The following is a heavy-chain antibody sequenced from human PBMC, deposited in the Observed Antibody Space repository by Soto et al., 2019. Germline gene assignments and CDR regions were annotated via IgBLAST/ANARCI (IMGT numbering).Heavy chain of an antibody. Sequence: QVQLQESGPGLVKPSETLSLTCTVTGGSVSIGTYYWSWIRQPPGKGLEWIGFIHYSGSTNYNPSLKSRVTMSVDTSKNQFSLKLTSVNAADTAVYFCARGGDAYKNGHWGQGTLFTVSS. V-gene: IGHV4-61*01. J-gene: IGHJ4*02. CDR3: ARGGDAYKNGH. CDR1: GGSVSIGTYY. D-gene: IGHD2-21*01. CDR2: IHYSGST.